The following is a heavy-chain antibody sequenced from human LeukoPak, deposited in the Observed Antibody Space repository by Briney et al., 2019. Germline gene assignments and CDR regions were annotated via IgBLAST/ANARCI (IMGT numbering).Heavy chain of an antibody. CDR1: GGSVSSGSYY. CDR2: IYYSGST. D-gene: IGHD4-11*01. CDR3: ARDRWRLPNWFDP. V-gene: IGHV4-39*07. J-gene: IGHJ5*02. Sequence: ASETLSLTCTVSGGSVSSGSYYWGWIRQPPGKGLEGIGSIYYSGSTYYNPSLKSRVTISVDTSKNQFSLKLSSVTAADTAVYYCARDRWRLPNWFDPWGQGTLVTVSS.